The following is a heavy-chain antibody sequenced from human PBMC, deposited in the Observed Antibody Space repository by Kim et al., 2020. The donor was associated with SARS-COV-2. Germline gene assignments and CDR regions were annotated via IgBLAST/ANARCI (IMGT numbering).Heavy chain of an antibody. D-gene: IGHD2-15*01. CDR1: GGSFSGYY. CDR2: INHSGST. V-gene: IGHV4-34*01. CDR3: ARVGWWLPHYFDY. J-gene: IGHJ4*02. Sequence: SETLSLTCAVYGGSFSGYYWSWIRQPPGKGLEWIGEINHSGSTNYNPSLKSRVTISVDTSKNQFSLKLSSVTAADTAVYYCARVGWWLPHYFDYWGQGTLVTVSS.